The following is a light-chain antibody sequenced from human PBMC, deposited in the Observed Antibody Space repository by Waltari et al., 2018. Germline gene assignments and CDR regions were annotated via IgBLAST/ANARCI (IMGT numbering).Light chain of an antibody. V-gene: IGLV3-21*01. Sequence: SYVLTPPPSVSVAPGETARITCGGNKIGTKRVHWYRQKPGQAPVLVISYDSDRPSGIPERFSGSNSGDTATLTISRVEAGDEADYYCQVWDANNEPGLFGTGTEVTV. CDR3: QVWDANNEPGL. J-gene: IGLJ1*01. CDR2: YDS. CDR1: KIGTKR.